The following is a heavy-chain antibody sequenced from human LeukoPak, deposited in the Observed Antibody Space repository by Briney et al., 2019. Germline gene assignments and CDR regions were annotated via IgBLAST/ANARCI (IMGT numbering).Heavy chain of an antibody. CDR3: ARGAYCSGGSCYSGFDP. Sequence: PSDTLSLTCTVSGGSISSGGYCWSWIRQHPGNGLKWRGYIYYSVGTYYNPSLRSRVTIAVDTSKNPFSLKLSSVSAADTAVYYCARGAYCSGGSCYSGFDPWGQGTLVTVSS. J-gene: IGHJ5*02. CDR1: GGSISSGGYC. CDR2: IYYSVGT. V-gene: IGHV4-31*03. D-gene: IGHD2-15*01.